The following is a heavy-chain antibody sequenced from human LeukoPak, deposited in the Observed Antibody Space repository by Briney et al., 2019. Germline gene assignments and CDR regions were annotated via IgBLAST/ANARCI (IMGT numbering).Heavy chain of an antibody. CDR3: AKDASLGGAFDI. V-gene: IGHV3-21*04. CDR1: GFTFSSYS. CDR2: ISSSSSYI. Sequence: GGSLRLSCAASGFTFSSYSMNWVRQAPGKGLEWVSSISSSSSYIYYADSVKGRFTISRDNSKNTLYLQMNSLRAEDTAVYYCAKDASLGGAFDIWGQGTMVTVSS. D-gene: IGHD3-16*01. J-gene: IGHJ3*02.